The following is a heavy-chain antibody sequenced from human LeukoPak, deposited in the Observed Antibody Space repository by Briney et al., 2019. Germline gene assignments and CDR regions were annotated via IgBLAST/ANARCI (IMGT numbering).Heavy chain of an antibody. CDR2: ISGSGGST. V-gene: IGHV3-23*01. CDR3: AKAGDYVWGSPFDY. J-gene: IGHJ4*02. D-gene: IGHD3-16*01. Sequence: GGSLRLSCAASGFTFSSYAMSWVRQAPGKGLEWVSAISGSGGSTYYADSVKGRSTISRDNSKNTLYLQMNSLRAEDTAVYYCAKAGDYVWGSPFDYWGQGTLVTVSS. CDR1: GFTFSSYA.